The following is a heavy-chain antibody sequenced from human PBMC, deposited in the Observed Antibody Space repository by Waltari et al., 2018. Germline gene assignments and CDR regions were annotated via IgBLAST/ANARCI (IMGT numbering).Heavy chain of an antibody. CDR1: GFTFSSYG. D-gene: IGHD6-25*01. J-gene: IGHJ3*02. CDR3: AKDIGSGAFDI. V-gene: IGHV3-30*18. CDR2: ICYDGSNK. Sequence: QVQLVESGGCVVQHGRSLRLSCAASGFTFSSYGMHWVRQAPGKGLEVVAVICYDGSNKYYADSVKGRFTISRDNSKNTLYLQMNSLRAEDTAMYYCAKDIGSGAFDIWGQGTMVTVSS.